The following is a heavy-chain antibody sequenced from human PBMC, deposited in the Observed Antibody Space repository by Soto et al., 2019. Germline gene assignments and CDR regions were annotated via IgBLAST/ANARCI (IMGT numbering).Heavy chain of an antibody. Sequence: ASVNVSCKASGYTFTSYAMHWVRQAPGQRLEWMGWINAGNGNTKYSQKFQGRVTITRDTSASTAYMELSSLRSEDTAVYYCARVRYSSGCPDYWGQGTLVTVSS. CDR1: GYTFTSYA. CDR2: INAGNGNT. J-gene: IGHJ4*02. D-gene: IGHD6-19*01. V-gene: IGHV1-3*01. CDR3: ARVRYSSGCPDY.